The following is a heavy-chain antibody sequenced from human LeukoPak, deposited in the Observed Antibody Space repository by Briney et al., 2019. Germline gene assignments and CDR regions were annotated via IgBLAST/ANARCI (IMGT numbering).Heavy chain of an antibody. CDR1: GYTFTSYY. CDR2: INPSGGST. CDR3: AREVGGYQLLGWFDP. J-gene: IGHJ5*02. D-gene: IGHD2-2*01. Sequence: GASVKVSCKASGYTFTSYYMHWVRQAPGQGLEWMEIINPSGGSTSYAQKFQGRVTMTRDMSTSTVYMELSSLRSEDTAVYYCAREVGGYQLLGWFDPWGQGTLVTVSS. V-gene: IGHV1-46*01.